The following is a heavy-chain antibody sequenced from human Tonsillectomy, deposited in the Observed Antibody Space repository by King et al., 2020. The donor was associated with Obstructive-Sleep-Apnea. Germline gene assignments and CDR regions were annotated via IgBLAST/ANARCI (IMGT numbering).Heavy chain of an antibody. V-gene: IGHV3-33*01. CDR3: ARDLRYFDC. CDR1: GFTFSSYG. J-gene: IGHJ4*02. Sequence: VQLVESGGGVVQPGRSLRLSCAASGFTFSSYGMHWVRQAPGKGLEWVAVIWYDGSNKYYADSVKGRFTISRDNSKNTLYLQMNSLRAEDTAVYYCARDLRYFDCWGQGTLVTVSS. CDR2: IWYDGSNK. D-gene: IGHD3-9*01.